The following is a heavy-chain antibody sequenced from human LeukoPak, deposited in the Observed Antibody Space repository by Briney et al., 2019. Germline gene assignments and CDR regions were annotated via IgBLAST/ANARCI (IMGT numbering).Heavy chain of an antibody. D-gene: IGHD5-18*01. J-gene: IGHJ4*02. CDR3: ATLKRGSIYGYFDF. Sequence: PPETLSLTCSVSGGSITRSNSYWGWIRQTPGKGLEWIGTIYYSGSTYDNPSLKSRVTMFVDTSKNQFFLELSSVTAADTAVYYCATLKRGSIYGYFDFWGQGIKVTVSS. V-gene: IGHV4-39*07. CDR1: GGSITRSNSY. CDR2: IYYSGST.